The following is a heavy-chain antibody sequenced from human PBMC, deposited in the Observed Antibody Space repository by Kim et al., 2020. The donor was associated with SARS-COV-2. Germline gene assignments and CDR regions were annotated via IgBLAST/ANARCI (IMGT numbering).Heavy chain of an antibody. CDR2: IKQDGSEK. V-gene: IGHV3-7*03. CDR1: GFTFSSYW. J-gene: IGHJ6*02. D-gene: IGHD3-9*01. CDR3: ARGFYDILTGYYNYYYGMDV. Sequence: GGSLRLSCAASGFTFSSYWMSWVRQAPGKGLEWVANIKQDGSEKYYVDSVKGRFTISRDNAKNSLYLQMNSPRAEDTAVYYCARGFYDILTGYYNYYYGMDVWGQGTTVTVSS.